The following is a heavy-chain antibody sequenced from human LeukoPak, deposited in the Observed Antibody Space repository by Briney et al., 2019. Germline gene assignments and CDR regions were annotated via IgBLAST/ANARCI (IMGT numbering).Heavy chain of an antibody. V-gene: IGHV3-23*01. Sequence: PGGSLKLSCAASGFTLSSYAISWVRQAPGKGLEWVSAISGSGGSTYYADSVKGRFTISRDNSKNTLYLQMNSLRAEDTAVYYCAKDRRSRGMDPFDYWGQGTLVTVSS. D-gene: IGHD1-14*01. J-gene: IGHJ4*02. CDR2: ISGSGGST. CDR3: AKDRRSRGMDPFDY. CDR1: GFTLSSYA.